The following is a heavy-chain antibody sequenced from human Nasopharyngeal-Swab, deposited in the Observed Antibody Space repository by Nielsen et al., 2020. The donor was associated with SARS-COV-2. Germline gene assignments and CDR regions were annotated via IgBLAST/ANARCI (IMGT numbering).Heavy chain of an antibody. Sequence: GESLKISCAASGFTFSNYAMHWVRQAPGKGLEWVTLISNDGSNKYYGDSVKGRFTISRDNSRNTLFLQMNSLRPEDTAVYYCAKAQGIRYGLDVWGHGTTVTVSS. J-gene: IGHJ6*02. CDR1: GFTFSNYA. V-gene: IGHV3-30*18. CDR2: ISNDGSNK. CDR3: AKAQGIRYGLDV.